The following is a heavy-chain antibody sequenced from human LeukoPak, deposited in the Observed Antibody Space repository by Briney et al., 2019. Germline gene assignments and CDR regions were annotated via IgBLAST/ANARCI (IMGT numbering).Heavy chain of an antibody. V-gene: IGHV4-34*01. D-gene: IGHD6-13*01. Sequence: PSETLSLTCAVYGGSFSGYYWSWIRQPPGKGLEWIGEINHSGSTNYNPSLKSRVTISVDTSKNQFSLKLSSVTAADTAVYYCARADKAAAGTCFDYWGQGTLVTVSS. CDR2: INHSGST. CDR1: GGSFSGYY. J-gene: IGHJ4*02. CDR3: ARADKAAAGTCFDY.